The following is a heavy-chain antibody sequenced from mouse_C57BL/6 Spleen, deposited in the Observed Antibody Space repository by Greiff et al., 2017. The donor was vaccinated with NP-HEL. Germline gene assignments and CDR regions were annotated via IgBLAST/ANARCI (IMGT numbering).Heavy chain of an antibody. CDR1: GFTFSDYY. V-gene: IGHV5-16*01. D-gene: IGHD3-1*01. CDR3: ARGGGLGDYFDY. Sequence: EVHLVESEGGLVQPGSSMKLSCTASGFTFSDYYMAWVRQVPEKGLEWVANINYDGSSTYYLDSLKSRFIISRDNAKNILYLQMSSLKSEDTATYYCARGGGLGDYFDYWGQGTTLTVSS. CDR2: INYDGSST. J-gene: IGHJ2*01.